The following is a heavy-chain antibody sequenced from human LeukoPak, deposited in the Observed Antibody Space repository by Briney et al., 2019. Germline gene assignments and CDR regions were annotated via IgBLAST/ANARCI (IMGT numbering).Heavy chain of an antibody. D-gene: IGHD6-13*01. CDR3: ASIPVAAAASDY. CDR1: GGIFSSYA. CDR2: IIPIFGIA. Sequence: ASVKVSCKASGGIFSSYAISWVRQAPGQGLEWMGRIIPIFGIANYAQKFQGRVTITADKSTSTAYMELSSLRSEDTAVYYCASIPVAAAASDYWSQGTLVTVTS. J-gene: IGHJ4*02. V-gene: IGHV1-69*04.